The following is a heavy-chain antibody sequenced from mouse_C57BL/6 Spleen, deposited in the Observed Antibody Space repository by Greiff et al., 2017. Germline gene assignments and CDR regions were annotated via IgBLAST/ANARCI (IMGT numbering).Heavy chain of an antibody. CDR3: AREDYYGFAD. Sequence: QVQLQQSGPELAKPGASVKISCKASGYAFSSSWMNWVKQRPGKGLEWIGRIYPGDGDTNYNGKFKGKATLTADKSSSTAYMQLSSLTSEASAVYVCAREDYYGFADWGQGTLVTVSA. CDR2: IYPGDGDT. CDR1: GYAFSSSW. J-gene: IGHJ3*01. D-gene: IGHD1-1*01. V-gene: IGHV1-82*01.